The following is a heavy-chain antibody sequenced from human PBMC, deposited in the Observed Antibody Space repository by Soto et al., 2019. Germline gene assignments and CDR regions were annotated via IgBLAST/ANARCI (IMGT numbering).Heavy chain of an antibody. J-gene: IGHJ4*02. Sequence: QVRLVESGGGVVQPGTSLRLSCVGSGFTFRSYVIHWVRQAPGKGLEWVALTSYDGSNNFYGDSVKGRFTISRHNSRNTVELQMDSLRFEDTALYYCARWGTTGGLDVWGQGTLVSVSS. CDR2: TSYDGSNN. CDR1: GFTFRSYV. V-gene: IGHV3-33*05. D-gene: IGHD3-16*01. CDR3: ARWGTTGGLDV.